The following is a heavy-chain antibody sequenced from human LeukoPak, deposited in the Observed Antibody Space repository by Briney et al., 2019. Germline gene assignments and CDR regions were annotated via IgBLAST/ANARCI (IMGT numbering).Heavy chain of an antibody. J-gene: IGHJ3*02. CDR1: GFTFRSYG. D-gene: IGHD3-10*01. CDR2: IRFDASNK. V-gene: IGHV3-30*02. CDR3: ARVFTMVRGVIGHYPPDI. Sequence: PGGSLRLSCATSGFTFRSYGMHWVRQAPGKGLEWVAFIRFDASNKYYTDSVKGRFTISRDNSKNTLYLQMNSLRAEDTAVYYCARVFTMVRGVIGHYPPDIWGQGTMVTVSS.